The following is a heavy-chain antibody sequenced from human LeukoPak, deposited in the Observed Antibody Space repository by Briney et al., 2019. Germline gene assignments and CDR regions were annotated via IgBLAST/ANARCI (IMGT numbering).Heavy chain of an antibody. V-gene: IGHV5-51*01. J-gene: IGHJ4*02. CDR1: GYSFISYW. D-gene: IGHD2-2*01. CDR3: ARGSYCSSTSCQHFDY. Sequence: GESLKSSCQGSGYSFISYWSGWVRQMPGKGLEWMGIIYPGDSHTRYSPSFQSQVTISADKSISTAYVQWSSLKASDTAMYYCARGSYCSSTSCQHFDYWGQGTLVTVSS. CDR2: IYPGDSHT.